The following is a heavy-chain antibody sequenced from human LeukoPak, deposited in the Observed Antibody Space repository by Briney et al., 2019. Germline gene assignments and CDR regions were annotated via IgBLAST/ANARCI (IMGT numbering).Heavy chain of an antibody. V-gene: IGHV4-39*01. Sequence: SETLSLTCTVSGGSISSSGYYWGWIRQPPGKGLEWIGSIYYSGTTYYNPSLKSRLTISVDTSKNQFSLKLSSVTAADMAVYYCARLRGGYIATRDWGQGTLVTVSS. CDR3: ARLRGGYIATRD. J-gene: IGHJ4*02. D-gene: IGHD6-6*01. CDR1: GGSISSSGYY. CDR2: IYYSGTT.